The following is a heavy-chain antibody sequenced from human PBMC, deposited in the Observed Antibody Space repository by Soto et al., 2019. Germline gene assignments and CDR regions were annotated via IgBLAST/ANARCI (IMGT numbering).Heavy chain of an antibody. Sequence: PSQTLSLTCAISGDSVSSNSAAWNWIRQSPSRGLEWLGRTYYRSKWYNDYAVSVKSRITINPDTSKNQFSLQLNPVTPEDTAVYYCARGPSGSYDTHYYYYGMDVWGQGTTVTVSS. CDR2: TYYRSKWYN. J-gene: IGHJ6*02. D-gene: IGHD1-26*01. CDR3: ARGPSGSYDTHYYYYGMDV. V-gene: IGHV6-1*01. CDR1: GDSVSSNSAA.